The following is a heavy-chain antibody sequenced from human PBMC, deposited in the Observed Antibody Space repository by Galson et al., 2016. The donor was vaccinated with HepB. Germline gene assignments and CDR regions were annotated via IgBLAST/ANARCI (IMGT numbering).Heavy chain of an antibody. Sequence: SVKVSCKASGYRFSDYDVAWVRQAPGQGLEWMGWMNPNSGNTGIGKRLRGRVAMTRDASTDTAYLEVYSLTSDDTAMYYCARAIRYQLLCEFWGQGTLVTVSS. J-gene: IGHJ1*01. V-gene: IGHV1-8*01. CDR1: GYRFSDYD. CDR2: MNPNSGNT. D-gene: IGHD2-2*01. CDR3: ARAIRYQLLCEF.